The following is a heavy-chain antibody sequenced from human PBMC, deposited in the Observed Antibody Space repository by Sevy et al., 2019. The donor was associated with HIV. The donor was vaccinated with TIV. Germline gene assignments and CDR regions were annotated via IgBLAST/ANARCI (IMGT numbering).Heavy chain of an antibody. CDR2: INPNSGGA. V-gene: IGHV1-2*02. CDR1: AYTFTDYY. CDR3: ARGSSVTTAGVDAFDI. J-gene: IGHJ3*02. D-gene: IGHD1-1*01. Sequence: ASVKVSFKASAYTFTDYYMHWVRQAPGQGLEWMGWINPNSGGANYAQKFQGRATMTRDTSISTAYMDLSRLKSDDTAVYYCARGSSVTTAGVDAFDIWGQGTMVTVSS.